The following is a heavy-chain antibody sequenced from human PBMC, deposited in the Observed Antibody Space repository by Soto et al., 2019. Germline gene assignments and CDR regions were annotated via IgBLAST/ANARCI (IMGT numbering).Heavy chain of an antibody. D-gene: IGHD1-26*01. J-gene: IGHJ4*02. V-gene: IGHV4-39*07. CDR1: GGSISSSSYY. Sequence: SETLSLTCTVSGGSISSSSYYWGWIRQPPGKGLEWIGSIYYSGSTNCNTSLKNRVTISVDTSKKQYSQKLSTETAADTAVYYCARRYGSAIDYWGQGTLVTVSS. CDR2: IYYSGST. CDR3: ARRYGSAIDY.